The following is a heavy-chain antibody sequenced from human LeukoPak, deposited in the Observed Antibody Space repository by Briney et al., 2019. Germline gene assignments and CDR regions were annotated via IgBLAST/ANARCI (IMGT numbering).Heavy chain of an antibody. V-gene: IGHV3-7*05. CDR1: GFTFDDYA. CDR3: LRDFDY. Sequence: GGSLRLSCAASGFTFDDYAMHWVRQAPGKGLEWVANIKQDGSEKYYVDSVKGRFTISRDNAKNSLYLQMNSLRVEDTAVYFCLRDFDYWGQGTLVTVSS. CDR2: IKQDGSEK. D-gene: IGHD3-16*01. J-gene: IGHJ4*02.